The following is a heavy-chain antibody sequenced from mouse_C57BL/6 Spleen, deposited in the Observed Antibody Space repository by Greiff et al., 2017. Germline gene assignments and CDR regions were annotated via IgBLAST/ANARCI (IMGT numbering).Heavy chain of an antibody. J-gene: IGHJ2*01. Sequence: VQVVESGAELVRPGASVTLSCKASGYTFTDYEMHWVKQTPVHGLEWIGAIDPETGGTAYNQKFKGKAILTADKSSSTAYMELRSLTSEDSAVYYCTRPLSRDFDYWGQGTTLTVSS. D-gene: IGHD6-1*01. CDR1: GYTFTDYE. V-gene: IGHV1-15*01. CDR2: IDPETGGT. CDR3: TRPLSRDFDY.